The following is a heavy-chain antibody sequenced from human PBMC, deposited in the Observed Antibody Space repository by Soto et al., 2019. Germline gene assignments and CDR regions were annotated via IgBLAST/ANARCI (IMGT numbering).Heavy chain of an antibody. CDR2: ISGSGGTT. D-gene: IGHD6-25*01. V-gene: IGHV3-23*01. CDR3: AKFFVGTGGSSGWPWYFDH. J-gene: IGHJ4*02. CDR1: GFTFSNYA. Sequence: GGSLRLSCAASGFTFSNYAMSWVRQAPGKGLEWVSAISGSGGTTYNADSVKGRFTISRDNSKNTLYLQMDSLRAEDTAVYYCAKFFVGTGGSSGWPWYFDHWGQGTLVTVSS.